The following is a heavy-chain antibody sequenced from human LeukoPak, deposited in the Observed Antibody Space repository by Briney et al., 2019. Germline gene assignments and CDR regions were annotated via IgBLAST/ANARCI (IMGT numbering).Heavy chain of an antibody. CDR1: GFTFDDYA. D-gene: IGHD4-17*01. J-gene: IGHJ3*02. Sequence: GGSLRLSCAASGFTFDDYAMHWVRQAPGKGLEWVSGISWNSGSIGYADSVKGRFTISRDNAKNSLYLQMNSLRAEDMALYYCAKDPGRKDYGDSTGAFDIWGQGTMVTVSS. CDR3: AKDPGRKDYGDSTGAFDI. V-gene: IGHV3-9*03. CDR2: ISWNSGSI.